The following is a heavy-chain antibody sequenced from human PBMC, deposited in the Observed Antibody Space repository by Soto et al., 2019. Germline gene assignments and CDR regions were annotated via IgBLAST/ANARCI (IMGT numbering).Heavy chain of an antibody. CDR1: GFTFSIHA. D-gene: IGHD6-19*01. CDR3: ARGVAVAGPNFDY. J-gene: IGHJ4*02. V-gene: IGHV3-23*01. CDR2: INSGGFST. Sequence: GGSLRLSCAASGFTFSIHAMSWVRQAPGKGLEWVGNINSGGFSTQFAESVKGRFTISRDNSKNTLYLQMNSLRAEDTAVYYCARGVAVAGPNFDYWGQGTLVTVSS.